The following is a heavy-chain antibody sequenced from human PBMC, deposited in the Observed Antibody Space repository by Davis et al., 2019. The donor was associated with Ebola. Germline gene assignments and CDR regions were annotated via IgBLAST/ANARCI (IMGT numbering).Heavy chain of an antibody. Sequence: SETLSLTCTVSGGSISSGGYYWSWIRQHPGKGLEWIGYIYYSGSTNYNPSLKSPVTISVDTSKNQFSLKLSSVTAADTAVYYCARVRIARFDPWGQGTLVTVSS. CDR2: IYYSGST. J-gene: IGHJ5*02. CDR3: ARVRIARFDP. V-gene: IGHV4-31*01. CDR1: GGSISSGGYY. D-gene: IGHD6-13*01.